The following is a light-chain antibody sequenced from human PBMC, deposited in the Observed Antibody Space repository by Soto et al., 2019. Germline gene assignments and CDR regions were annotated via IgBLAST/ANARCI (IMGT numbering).Light chain of an antibody. CDR3: QQRSNWPPT. Sequence: IVLTQSPGTLSLSPGERATLSCRASQTVSSNFLAWYQEKPGQGPRLLIYGASTRATGIPDRFSGSGSGTDFTLTISRLDPEDFAVYYCQQRSNWPPTFGQGTRLEI. V-gene: IGKV3D-20*02. CDR1: QTVSSNF. CDR2: GAS. J-gene: IGKJ5*01.